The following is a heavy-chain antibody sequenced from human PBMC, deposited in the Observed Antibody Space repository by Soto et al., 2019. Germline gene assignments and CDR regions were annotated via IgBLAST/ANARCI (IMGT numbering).Heavy chain of an antibody. J-gene: IGHJ5*02. CDR1: GGSFSGYY. Sequence: SETLSLTCAVYGGSFSGYYWSWIRQPPGKGLEWIGEINHSGSTNYNPSLKSRVTISVDTSKNQFSLKLSSVTAADTAVYFCARGGPSSKWLDPWGQGIQVTVS. V-gene: IGHV4-34*01. CDR2: INHSGST. CDR3: ARGGPSSKWLDP.